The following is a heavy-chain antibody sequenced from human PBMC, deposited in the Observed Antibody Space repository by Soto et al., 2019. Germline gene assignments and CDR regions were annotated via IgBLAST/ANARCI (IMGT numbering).Heavy chain of an antibody. CDR2: ISSSSSTI. V-gene: IGHV3-48*02. D-gene: IGHD3-10*01. J-gene: IGHJ4*02. CDR1: GFTFSSYS. CDR3: ARDLAYGSGSYGFLDY. Sequence: GGSLRLSCAASGFTFSSYSMNWVRQAPGTGLEWVSYISSSSSTIYYADSVKGRFTISRDNAKNSLYLQMNSLRDEDTAVYYCARDLAYGSGSYGFLDYWGQGTLVTVSS.